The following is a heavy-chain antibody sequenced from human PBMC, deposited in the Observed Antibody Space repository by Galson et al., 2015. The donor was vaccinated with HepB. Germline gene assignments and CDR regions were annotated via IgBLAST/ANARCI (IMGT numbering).Heavy chain of an antibody. D-gene: IGHD3-10*01. J-gene: IGHJ4*02. CDR2: INPSGGST. CDR3: ARGVLLWDGPDY. Sequence: SVKVSCKASGYKFTSYYMHWVRQAPGQGLEWMGIINPSGGSTDYAQKFQGRPTMTRDTSTSTVFMELSSLRSEDTAVYHCARGVLLWDGPDYWGQGTLVTVSS. CDR1: GYKFTSYY. V-gene: IGHV1-46*01.